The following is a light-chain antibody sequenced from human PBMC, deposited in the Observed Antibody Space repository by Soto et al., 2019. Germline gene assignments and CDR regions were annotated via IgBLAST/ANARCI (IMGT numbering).Light chain of an antibody. CDR3: QQRSNWVYT. Sequence: EIVLTQSPATLSLSPGERATLSCRASQSVSSHLAWYQQKPGQAPRLLIYDASNRATGIPARFSGSGSGTDLTLTLRSLEPEDFAVYYCQQRSNWVYTFGQGTKLEIK. V-gene: IGKV3-11*01. J-gene: IGKJ2*01. CDR2: DAS. CDR1: QSVSSH.